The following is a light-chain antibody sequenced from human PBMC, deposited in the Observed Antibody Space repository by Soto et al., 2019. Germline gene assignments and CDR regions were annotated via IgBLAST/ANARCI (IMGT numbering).Light chain of an antibody. CDR2: RAS. CDR1: QNIYYN. J-gene: IGKJ1*01. CDR3: LQYHNLWA. Sequence: ILMTQSPATVSVSPGESATLSCRASQNIYYNVAWYQHGPGQAPRLLIYRASTRAPGVPARFSGSGSGTEFTLTISSLQPEDFTVYSCLQYHNLWAFGQGTKV. V-gene: IGKV3-15*01.